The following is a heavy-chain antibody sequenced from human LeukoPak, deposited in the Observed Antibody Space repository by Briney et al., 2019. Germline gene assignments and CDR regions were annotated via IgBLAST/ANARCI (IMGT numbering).Heavy chain of an antibody. J-gene: IGHJ4*02. D-gene: IGHD2-8*01. CDR2: ISGDGGAT. CDR3: VKDIEWATG. CDR1: GFTFDDYA. V-gene: IGHV3-43*02. Sequence: GSLRLSCAGSGFTFDDYAMHWVRQAPGKGLEWVSFISGDGGATFYADSVKGRFTISRDNSKNSLYLHLNSLRTEDSALYYCVKDIEWATGWGQGTLVTVSS.